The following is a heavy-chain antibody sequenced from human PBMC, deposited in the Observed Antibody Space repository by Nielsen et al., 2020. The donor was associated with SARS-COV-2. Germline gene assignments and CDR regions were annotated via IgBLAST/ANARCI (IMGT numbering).Heavy chain of an antibody. D-gene: IGHD3-3*01. Sequence: ASVKVSCKASGYTFTSYYMHWVRQAPGQGLAWMGIINPSGGSTSYAQKLQGRVTMTRDTSTSTVYMELSSLRSEDTAVYYCARDLGQSPPQYVAIFGVVIPNMLDYWGQGTLVTVSS. CDR3: ARDLGQSPPQYVAIFGVVIPNMLDY. J-gene: IGHJ4*02. CDR2: INPSGGST. CDR1: GYTFTSYY. V-gene: IGHV1-46*01.